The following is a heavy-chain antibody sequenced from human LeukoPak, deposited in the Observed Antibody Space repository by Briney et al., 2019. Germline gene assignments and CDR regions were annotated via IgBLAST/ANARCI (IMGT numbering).Heavy chain of an antibody. D-gene: IGHD1-26*01. CDR1: GFTFSSYA. V-gene: IGHV3-23*01. J-gene: IGHJ4*02. CDR2: ISGSGGST. CDR3: GGSGSYEIPNDY. Sequence: GGSLRLSCAASGFTFSSYAMSWVRQAPGKGLEWVSAISGSGGSTYYADSVKGRFTISRDNSKNTLYLQMNSLRAEDTAVYYCGGSGSYEIPNDYWGQGALVTVSS.